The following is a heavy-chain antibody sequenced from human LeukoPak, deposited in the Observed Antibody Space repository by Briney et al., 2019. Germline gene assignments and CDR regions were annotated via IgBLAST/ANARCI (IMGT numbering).Heavy chain of an antibody. D-gene: IGHD2-2*01. CDR1: GGSISSGGYF. J-gene: IGHJ6*03. Sequence: SQTLSLTCTVSGGSISSGGYFWSWIRQPPGKGLEWIGYIYHSGSTYYNPSLKSQVTMSVDRSKNQFSLKLSSVTAADTAVYYCARDNPYCSSTSCSPRYYYYYMDVWGKGTTVTVSS. V-gene: IGHV4-30-2*01. CDR2: IYHSGST. CDR3: ARDNPYCSSTSCSPRYYYYYMDV.